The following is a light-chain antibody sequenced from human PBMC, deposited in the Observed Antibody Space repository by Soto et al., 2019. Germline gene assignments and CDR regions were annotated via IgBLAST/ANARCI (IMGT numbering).Light chain of an antibody. V-gene: IGKV1-5*03. CDR3: QHYNSYSEA. J-gene: IGKJ1*01. CDR1: QTISSW. CDR2: KAS. Sequence: DIQMTQSPSPLSGSVGDRVTITCRDSQTISSWLAWYQQKPGKAPKLLIYKASTLKSGVPSRFSGSGSGTEFTLTISSLQPDDFATYYCQHYNSYSEAFGQGTKVELK.